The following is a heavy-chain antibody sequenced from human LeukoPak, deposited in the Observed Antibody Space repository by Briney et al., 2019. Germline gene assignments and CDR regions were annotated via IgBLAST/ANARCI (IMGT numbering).Heavy chain of an antibody. CDR1: GGSISSYY. CDR3: AREVPYYYGSGSYFFDY. Sequence: PSETLSLTCTVSGGSISSYYWSWIRQPPGKGLEWIGYIYYSGSTNYNPSLKSRVTISVDTSKNQFPLKLSSVTAADTAVYYCAREVPYYYGSGSYFFDYWGQGTLVTVSS. D-gene: IGHD3-10*01. V-gene: IGHV4-59*01. CDR2: IYYSGST. J-gene: IGHJ4*02.